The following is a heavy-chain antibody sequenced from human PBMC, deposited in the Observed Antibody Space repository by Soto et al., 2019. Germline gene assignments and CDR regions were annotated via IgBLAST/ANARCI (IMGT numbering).Heavy chain of an antibody. V-gene: IGHV4-39*01. CDR3: VSQRTSVLTQAYFDY. CDR1: GGSVSNSNYY. CDR2: VYYRGRS. D-gene: IGHD2-8*01. Sequence: SDTLSLTCTVSGGSVSNSNYYWGWIRQSPGKGLEWIGSVYYRGRSYSKSSVKSRVTISVDTSKNQFSLNLNSVTASDTAVYYCVSQRTSVLTQAYFDYWGPGALVTVSS. J-gene: IGHJ4*02.